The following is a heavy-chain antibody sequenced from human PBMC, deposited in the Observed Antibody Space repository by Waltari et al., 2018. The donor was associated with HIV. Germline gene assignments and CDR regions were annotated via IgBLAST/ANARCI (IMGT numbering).Heavy chain of an antibody. V-gene: IGHV3-53*05. D-gene: IGHD3-16*01. Sequence: VETGGTVIRPGGSLRLSCLTLNFRVGNNFVTWLRLAPGRTLEWVSSIYMDDTTHYADSVKGRFTISRDKFRNTVHLLMNFLLFDDTATYFCVKGVRYYGPWGQGTPVTVFS. CDR3: VKGVRYYGP. CDR2: IYMDDTT. CDR1: NFRVGNNF. J-gene: IGHJ5*02.